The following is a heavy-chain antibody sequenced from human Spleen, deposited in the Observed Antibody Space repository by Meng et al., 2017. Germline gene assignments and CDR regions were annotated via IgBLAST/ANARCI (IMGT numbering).Heavy chain of an antibody. V-gene: IGHV4-59*02. CDR3: ARYRDYYDSSGFSTPSAA. D-gene: IGHD3-22*01. CDR1: GGSVSSYY. Sequence: SETLSLTCTVSGGSVSSYYWSWIRQPPGKGLEWIGYIYYSGSTNYNPSLKSRVTISVDTSKNQFSLKLSSVTAADTAVYYCARYRDYYDSSGFSTPSAAGGQGTLVTVSS. J-gene: IGHJ4*02. CDR2: IYYSGST.